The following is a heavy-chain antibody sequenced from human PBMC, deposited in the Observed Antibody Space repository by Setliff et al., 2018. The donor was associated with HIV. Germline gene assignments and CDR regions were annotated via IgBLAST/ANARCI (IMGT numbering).Heavy chain of an antibody. CDR3: ARVNRGAFDI. V-gene: IGHV4-59*01. J-gene: IGHJ3*02. D-gene: IGHD1-26*01. CDR2: IFYSGST. Sequence: KPSETLSLTCTVSGASMTSYYWTWIRQPPGKGLEWIGNIFYSGSTNYNPSLKSRVTISVDTSKNQFSLKVSSVTAADTAVYYCARVNRGAFDIWGRGTLVTVSS. CDR1: GASMTSYY.